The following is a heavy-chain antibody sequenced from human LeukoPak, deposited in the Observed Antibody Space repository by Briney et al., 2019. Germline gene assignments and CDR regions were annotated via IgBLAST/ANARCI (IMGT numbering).Heavy chain of an antibody. CDR3: AKNAGYSYGLYYFDY. Sequence: QSGGSLRLSCAVSGFTVSSNYMSWVRQAPGKGLEWVSIIYSGGSTYYADSVKGRFTISRDNSKNTVHLQMDSLRAEDSAVYYCAKNAGYSYGLYYFDYWGQGTLVTVSS. V-gene: IGHV3-66*01. D-gene: IGHD5-18*01. CDR2: IYSGGST. CDR1: GFTVSSNY. J-gene: IGHJ4*02.